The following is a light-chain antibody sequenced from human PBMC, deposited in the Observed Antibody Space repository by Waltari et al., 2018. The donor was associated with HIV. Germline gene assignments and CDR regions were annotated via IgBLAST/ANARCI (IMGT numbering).Light chain of an antibody. CDR1: NNDGHDYNY. CDR2: EGN. Sequence: SAPPQPASVSGSPGQSITLSRTGTNNDGHDYNYVSWYQHHPGKAPKVMIYEGNNRPSGVSNRFSGSKSGNTASLTISGLQAEDEADYFCTSYISSSSPVFGGWTKLTVL. V-gene: IGLV2-14*01. J-gene: IGLJ3*02. CDR3: TSYISSSSPV.